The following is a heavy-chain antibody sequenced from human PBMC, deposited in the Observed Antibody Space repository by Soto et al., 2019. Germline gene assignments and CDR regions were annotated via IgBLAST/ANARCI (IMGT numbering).Heavy chain of an antibody. V-gene: IGHV4-30-4*01. D-gene: IGHD2-2*01. CDR2: IYNSGST. J-gene: IGHJ4*02. Sequence: QVQLQESGSGLVRPSQTLSLTCTVSVVSISSADYYWSWIRQPPAKGLECIGYIYNSGSTYYNPSLQTLLSISVDTSHHQFSLKLSSLSAAHTAVYYCVSTFLLFSSTSYVDFWGQGTLVTVSS. CDR1: VVSISSADYY. CDR3: VSTFLLFSSTSYVDF.